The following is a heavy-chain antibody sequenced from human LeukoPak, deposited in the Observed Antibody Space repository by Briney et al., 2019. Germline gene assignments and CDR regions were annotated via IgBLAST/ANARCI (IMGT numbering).Heavy chain of an antibody. Sequence: GASVKVSCMASGYTFTGYYMHSVRQAPGQRREWMGWINPTSGGTNYAQKFQGRVTTTRDTSISTAYMELSRLRSDDTAVYYCAKWELLLDYWGQGTLVTVSS. CDR3: AKWELLLDY. CDR1: GYTFTGYY. V-gene: IGHV1-2*02. CDR2: INPTSGGT. D-gene: IGHD1-26*01. J-gene: IGHJ4*02.